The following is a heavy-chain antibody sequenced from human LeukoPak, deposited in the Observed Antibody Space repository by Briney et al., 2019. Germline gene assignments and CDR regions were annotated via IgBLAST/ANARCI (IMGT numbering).Heavy chain of an antibody. CDR1: GYTFTGHY. CDR3: ARELGWSSSH. Sequence: VASVKVSCKASGYTFTGHYMNWVRLAPGQGLEWMGWINPTGGTTYAQKFPDRVTMTRDTSINTAYMGLSGLRSDDTAVYYGARELGWSSSHWGQGTLVTVSS. V-gene: IGHV1-2*02. J-gene: IGHJ4*02. CDR2: INPTGGT. D-gene: IGHD6-6*01.